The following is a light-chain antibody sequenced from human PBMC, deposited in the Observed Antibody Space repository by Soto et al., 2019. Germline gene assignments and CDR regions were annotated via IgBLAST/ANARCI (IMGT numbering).Light chain of an antibody. V-gene: IGLV2-14*03. CDR2: DVS. Sequence: QSVLTQPASVSGSPGQSITIPCTGTSSDVGGYNYVSWYQQHPGKAPKLIIYDVSNRPSGVSNRFSGSKSGNTASLTISGLQAEDEADYYCSSYTSSSTYVFGTGTKLTVL. J-gene: IGLJ1*01. CDR1: SSDVGGYNY. CDR3: SSYTSSSTYV.